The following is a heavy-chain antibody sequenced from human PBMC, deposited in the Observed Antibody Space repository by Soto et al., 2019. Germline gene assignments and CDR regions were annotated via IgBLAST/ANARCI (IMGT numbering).Heavy chain of an antibody. CDR3: ARDGYYGSGSYYTFGY. J-gene: IGHJ4*02. Sequence: QVQLVESGGGVVQPGRSLRLSCAASGFTFSSYAMHWVRQAPGKGLEWVAVISYDGSNKYYADSVKGRFTISRDNSKNTLYMQRNSLRAEDTAVYYCARDGYYGSGSYYTFGYWGQGTLVTVSS. CDR2: ISYDGSNK. V-gene: IGHV3-30-3*01. D-gene: IGHD3-10*01. CDR1: GFTFSSYA.